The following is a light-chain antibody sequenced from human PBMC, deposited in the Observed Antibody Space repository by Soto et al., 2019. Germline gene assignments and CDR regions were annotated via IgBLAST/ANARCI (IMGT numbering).Light chain of an antibody. CDR2: EVT. CDR1: SCDIGSYNR. V-gene: IGLV2-14*01. J-gene: IGLJ1*01. Sequence: QSALTQPASVAGSPGQSITISGTGTSCDIGSYNRVSWYKHHPGKAPKLIIYEVTDRPSGGSNRFSGSTSGNTASLTISGLQAEYEAEYYCISYTNSHTRAGVFGSGTQVPVL. CDR3: ISYTNSHTRAGV.